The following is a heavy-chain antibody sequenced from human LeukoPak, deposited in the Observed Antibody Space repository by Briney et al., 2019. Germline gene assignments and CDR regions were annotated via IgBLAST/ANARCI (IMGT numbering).Heavy chain of an antibody. CDR2: IYPSDSDT. CDR1: GYSFANYW. J-gene: IGHJ4*02. V-gene: IGHV5-51*01. CDR3: ARRSLGATNRRFEY. Sequence: GESLKISCKGSGYSFANYWIGWVRQVPGKGLEWMGIIYPSDSDTRYSPSFQGQVAISADKSISTAYLQWSSLKASDTAMYYCARRSLGATNRRFEYWGQGTLVTVSS. D-gene: IGHD1-26*01.